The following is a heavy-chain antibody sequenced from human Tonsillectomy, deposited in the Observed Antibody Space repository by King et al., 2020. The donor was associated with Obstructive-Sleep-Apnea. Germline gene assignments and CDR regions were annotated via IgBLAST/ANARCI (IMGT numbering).Heavy chain of an antibody. J-gene: IGHJ3*02. Sequence: QLQESGPGLVKPSETLSLTCTVSGGSISSYHWSWIRQPPGKGLEWIGYIYYSGSTNYNPSLKSRVTISVDTSKNQFSLKLSSVTAADTAVYYCARLSLWFWAFDIWGQGTMVTVSS. CDR3: ARLSLWFWAFDI. CDR1: GGSISSYH. CDR2: IYYSGST. V-gene: IGHV4-59*08. D-gene: IGHD3-10*01.